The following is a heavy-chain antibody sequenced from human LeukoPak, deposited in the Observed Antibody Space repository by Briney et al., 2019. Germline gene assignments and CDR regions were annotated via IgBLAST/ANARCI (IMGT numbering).Heavy chain of an antibody. D-gene: IGHD3-3*02. CDR3: AKLPHFWSGYYTPTEGY. V-gene: IGHV3-23*01. CDR2: ISGSGGST. J-gene: IGHJ4*02. CDR1: GFTFSSYA. Sequence: GGSLRLSCAASGFTFSSYAMSWVRQAPGKGLEWVSAISGSGGSTYYADSAQGRFTIYRDNSKNTLYLLMNSLRDEDTAVYYCAKLPHFWSGYYTPTEGYWGQGTLVTVSS.